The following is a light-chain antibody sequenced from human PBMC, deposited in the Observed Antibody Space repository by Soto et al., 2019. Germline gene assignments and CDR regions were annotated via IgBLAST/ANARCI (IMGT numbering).Light chain of an antibody. V-gene: IGKV1-39*01. J-gene: IGKJ2*01. CDR3: QQSYSTPPYT. CDR2: AAS. CDR1: QSISND. Sequence: DIQMTQSPSSLSASVGDRVTITCRASQSISNDLYWYQQKTGKAPKLLIYAASNLQGGVPSRFSGSVSGTDFTLNISSLQPEDFATYYCQQSYSTPPYTFGQGTRLEIK.